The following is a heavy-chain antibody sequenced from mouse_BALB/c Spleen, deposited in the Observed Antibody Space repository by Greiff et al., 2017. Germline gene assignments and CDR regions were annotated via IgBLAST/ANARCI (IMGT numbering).Heavy chain of an antibody. Sequence: QVQLQQSGAELARPGASVKLSCKASGYTFTSYWMQWVKQRPGQGLEWIGAIYPGDGDTRYTQKFKGKATLTADKSSSTAYMQLSSLASEDSAVYYCVYGYDGVPFDYWGQGTTLTVSS. D-gene: IGHD2-2*01. CDR3: VYGYDGVPFDY. V-gene: IGHV1-87*01. CDR2: IYPGDGDT. J-gene: IGHJ2*01. CDR1: GYTFTSYW.